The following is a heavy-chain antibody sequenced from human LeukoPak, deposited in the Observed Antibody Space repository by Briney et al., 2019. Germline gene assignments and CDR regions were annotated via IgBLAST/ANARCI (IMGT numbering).Heavy chain of an antibody. D-gene: IGHD6-19*01. V-gene: IGHV3-30*04. CDR3: ARGETEYTSGWKYNWFDP. CDR2: ISYDGNIK. J-gene: IGHJ5*02. Sequence: GGSLRLSCAAAGFTFSSYAMHWVRQTPGRGLEGVAVISYDGNIKYSADSVKGRFTISRDNSENTLYLQMNSLRAEDTAVYYCARGETEYTSGWKYNWFDPWGQGTLVTVSS. CDR1: GFTFSSYA.